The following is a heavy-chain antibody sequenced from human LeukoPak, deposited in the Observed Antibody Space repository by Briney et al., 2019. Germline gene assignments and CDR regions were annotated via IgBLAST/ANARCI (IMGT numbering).Heavy chain of an antibody. Sequence: PSETLSLTCTVSGGSISSYDWSWIRQPAGKGLEWIGRIYTSGSTNYNPSLKSRVTMSVDTSKNQFSLKLSSVTAADTAVYYCARDQFIAAAGTGAFDIWGQGTMVTVSS. J-gene: IGHJ3*02. CDR3: ARDQFIAAAGTGAFDI. CDR1: GGSISSYD. CDR2: IYTSGST. D-gene: IGHD6-13*01. V-gene: IGHV4-4*07.